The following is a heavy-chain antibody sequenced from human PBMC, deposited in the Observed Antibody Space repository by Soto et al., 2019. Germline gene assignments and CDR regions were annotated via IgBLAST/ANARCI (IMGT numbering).Heavy chain of an antibody. D-gene: IGHD2-21*02. CDR3: ARGLYCGGGCYSHVDY. CDR2: IIPIFGTT. CDR1: GGTFSNYP. Sequence: VQLVQSGAEVKKPGSSVKVSCKASGGTFSNYPFIWVRQAPGQGLDWMGGIIPIFGTTDYGQRFQGRVTITDEESTITAYMDLSSPRSDDTAVYYCARGLYCGGGCYSHVDYWGQGTLVTVSS. V-gene: IGHV1-69*01. J-gene: IGHJ4*02.